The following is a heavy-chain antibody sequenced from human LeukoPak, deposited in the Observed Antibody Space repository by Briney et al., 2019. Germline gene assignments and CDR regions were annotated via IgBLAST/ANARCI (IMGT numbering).Heavy chain of an antibody. CDR3: ARGLRYFDWLGDAFDI. Sequence: GGSLRLSCAASGFTFSSYAMHWVRQAPGKGLEWVAVISYDGSNKYYADSVKGRFTIARDNSKNTLDLQMNSLRAEDTALYYCARGLRYFDWLGDAFDIWGQGTMVTVSS. CDR2: ISYDGSNK. J-gene: IGHJ3*02. D-gene: IGHD3-9*01. CDR1: GFTFSSYA. V-gene: IGHV3-30*04.